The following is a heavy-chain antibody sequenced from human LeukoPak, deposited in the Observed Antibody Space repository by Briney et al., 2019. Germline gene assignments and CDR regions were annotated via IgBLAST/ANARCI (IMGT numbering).Heavy chain of an antibody. CDR1: GGSFIGFH. CDR3: ARGQLNWSAAGTEDDY. V-gene: IGHV4-34*01. CDR2: INHSGST. J-gene: IGHJ4*02. D-gene: IGHD6-13*01. Sequence: SETLSLTCAVYGGSFIGFHWNWIRQPPGKGLEWIGDINHSGSTNYNPSLTSRVTISVDTSKNQFSLKLSSVTAADTAVYYCARGQLNWSAAGTEDDYWGQGTLVTVSS.